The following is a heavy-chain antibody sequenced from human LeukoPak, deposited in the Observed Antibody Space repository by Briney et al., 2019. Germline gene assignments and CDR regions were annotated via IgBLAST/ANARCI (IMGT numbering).Heavy chain of an antibody. Sequence: GGSLRLSCAASGFTFRTYWMSWVCQAPGKGLEWVANIKEDGSEKYYVDSVKGRFTISRDNAKNSLYLQMNSLRAEDTAVYYCARGPLYCGGDCYHYFEYWGQGTLVTVSS. CDR1: GFTFRTYW. CDR3: ARGPLYCGGDCYHYFEY. J-gene: IGHJ4*02. D-gene: IGHD2-21*01. V-gene: IGHV3-7*01. CDR2: IKEDGSEK.